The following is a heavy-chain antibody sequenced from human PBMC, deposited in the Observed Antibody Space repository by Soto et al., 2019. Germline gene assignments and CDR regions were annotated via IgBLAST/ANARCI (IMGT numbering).Heavy chain of an antibody. D-gene: IGHD3-10*01. CDR2: IYYSGST. J-gene: IGHJ5*02. CDR1: GGSSISSSYY. V-gene: IGHV4-39*01. CDR3: ARQLYGSGKGWFDP. Sequence: TSETLPLTCTVSGGSSISSSYYWGWIRKPPGKGLEWIGSIYYSGSTYYNPSLKSRVTISVDTSKNQFSLKLSSVTAADTAVYYCARQLYGSGKGWFDPWGQGTLVTVS.